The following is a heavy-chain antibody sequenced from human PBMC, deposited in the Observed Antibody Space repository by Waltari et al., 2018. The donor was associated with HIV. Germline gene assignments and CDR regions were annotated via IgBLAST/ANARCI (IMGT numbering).Heavy chain of an antibody. CDR1: GFTFSNFA. Sequence: QVQLVESGGGVVQPGTSLTLSCAVSGFTFSNFAIHWVRQSTGKGLVLLAVFWSDGAEISYADSVKGRFTVSKDSSQKTLYLHLTSLRAEDTALYYCARGYSSSRWIPLYHWGRGTLVTVSS. J-gene: IGHJ4*02. CDR2: FWSDGAEI. V-gene: IGHV3-33*01. D-gene: IGHD6-6*01. CDR3: ARGYSSSRWIPLYH.